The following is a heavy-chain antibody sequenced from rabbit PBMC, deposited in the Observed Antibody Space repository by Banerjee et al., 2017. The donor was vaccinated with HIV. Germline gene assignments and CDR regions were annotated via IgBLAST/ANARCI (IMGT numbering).Heavy chain of an antibody. CDR1: GIDFSSYG. CDR3: ARGLYAGYADYGYYFNL. J-gene: IGHJ4*01. D-gene: IGHD7-1*01. CDR2: IYPNYGTT. Sequence: QQQLEESGGGLVKPGGTLTLTCKASGIDFSSYGISWVRQAPGKGLEWIAYIYPNYGTTDYASWVNGRFTISLDNAQNTVFLHMTSLTAADTATYFCARGLYAGYADYGYYFNLWGPGTLVTVS. V-gene: IGHV1S43*01.